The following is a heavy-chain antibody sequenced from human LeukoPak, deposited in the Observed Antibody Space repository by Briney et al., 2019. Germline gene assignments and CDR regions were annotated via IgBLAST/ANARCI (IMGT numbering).Heavy chain of an antibody. J-gene: IGHJ4*02. CDR1: GFTFSSYA. CDR2: ISSNGGST. D-gene: IGHD5-24*01. V-gene: IGHV3-64D*06. Sequence: QPGGSLRLSCSASGFTFSSYAMHWVRQAPGKGLEYVSAISSNGGSTYYADSVKGGFTISRDNSKNTLYLQMSSLRAEDTAVYYCVRGKEMAAYLCMYWGQGTLVTVSS. CDR3: VRGKEMAAYLCMY.